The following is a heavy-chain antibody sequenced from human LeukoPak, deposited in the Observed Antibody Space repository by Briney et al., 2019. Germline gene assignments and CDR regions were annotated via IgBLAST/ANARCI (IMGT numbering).Heavy chain of an antibody. V-gene: IGHV3-7*03. Sequence: GGSLRLSCVASGFNYNTYWMSWVRQAPGKGLEWVANIKQDGSEKNYVDSVKGRFTISRDNAKNSLYLQMNSPRAEDTAIYYCTRDYRGTFDYWGQGTLVTVSS. D-gene: IGHD1-26*01. CDR2: IKQDGSEK. CDR1: GFNYNTYW. J-gene: IGHJ4*02. CDR3: TRDYRGTFDY.